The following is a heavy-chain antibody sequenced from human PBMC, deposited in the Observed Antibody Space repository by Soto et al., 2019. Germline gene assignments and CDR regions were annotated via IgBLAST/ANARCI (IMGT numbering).Heavy chain of an antibody. J-gene: IGHJ3*02. CDR2: ISPINGKA. Sequence: GASVKVSCKASGYTFRSYGISWVRQAPGQGLEWMGWISPINGKANYAQKFQGKVTMTTDTSTSTAYMELSSLRSEDTVVYYCARVSYSSSWYSSRAFDIWGQGTMVTVSS. V-gene: IGHV1-18*01. CDR1: GYTFRSYG. CDR3: ARVSYSSSWYSSRAFDI. D-gene: IGHD6-13*01.